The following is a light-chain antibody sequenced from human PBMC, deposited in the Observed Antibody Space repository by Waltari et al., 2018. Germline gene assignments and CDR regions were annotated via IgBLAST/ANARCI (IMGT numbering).Light chain of an antibody. CDR1: QGISSY. V-gene: IGKV1-8*01. J-gene: IGKJ5*01. CDR3: QQYYSYLLT. Sequence: AIRITQSPSSLSASTGDRVTITCRASQGISSYLAWYQQKPGKAPKLLIYAASTLQSGVPSRFSGSGSGIDFTLTISCLQSEDFATYYCQQYYSYLLTFGQGTRLEIK. CDR2: AAS.